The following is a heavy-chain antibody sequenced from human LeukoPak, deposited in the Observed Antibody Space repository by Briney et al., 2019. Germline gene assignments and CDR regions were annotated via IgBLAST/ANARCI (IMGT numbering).Heavy chain of an antibody. CDR1: GFSLSTSGAG. CDR2: IYWNDDK. V-gene: IGHV2-5*01. CDR3: AHSGTVTTPHDAFDI. J-gene: IGHJ3*02. D-gene: IGHD4-17*01. Sequence: SGPTLVNPTQTLTLTCTFSGFSLSTSGAGVGWIRQPPGKALEWLALIYWNDDKRYSPSLKSRLTITKDTSKNQVVLTMTNMDPVDTATYYCAHSGTVTTPHDAFDIWGQGTMVTVSS.